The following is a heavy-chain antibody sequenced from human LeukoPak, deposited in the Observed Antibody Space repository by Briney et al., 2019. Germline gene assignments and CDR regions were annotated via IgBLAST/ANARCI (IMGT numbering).Heavy chain of an antibody. J-gene: IGHJ3*02. Sequence: GGSLRLSCAASGFTFSSYEMHWVRQAPGKGLEWVSYISSSGSSIYYADSVKGRFTISRDNAKNSLYLQMNSLRAEDTAVYYCARSGRDGYNWDAFDIWGQGTMVTISS. D-gene: IGHD5-24*01. CDR3: ARSGRDGYNWDAFDI. CDR1: GFTFSSYE. CDR2: ISSSGSSI. V-gene: IGHV3-48*03.